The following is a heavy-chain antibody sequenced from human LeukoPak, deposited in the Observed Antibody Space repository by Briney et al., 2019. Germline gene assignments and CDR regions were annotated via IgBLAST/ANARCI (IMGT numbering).Heavy chain of an antibody. J-gene: IGHJ6*02. Sequence: RGSLRLSCAASGFTFSSYGMHWVRQAPGKGLEWVAVIWYDGSNKYYADSVKGRFTISRDNSKNTLYLQMNSLRAEDTAVYYCARVLSQYYYYFGMDVWGQGTTVT. D-gene: IGHD3-10*01. CDR1: GFTFSSYG. CDR2: IWYDGSNK. CDR3: ARVLSQYYYYFGMDV. V-gene: IGHV3-33*01.